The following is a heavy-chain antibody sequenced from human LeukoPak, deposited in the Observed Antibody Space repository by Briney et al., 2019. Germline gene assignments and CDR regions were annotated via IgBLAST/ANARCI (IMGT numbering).Heavy chain of an antibody. CDR1: GGSFSGYY. D-gene: IGHD4-17*01. CDR3: ARAGPTVTTNYFDY. Sequence: SETLSLTCAVYGGSFSGYYWSWIRQPPGKGLEWIGEINHSGSTNYNPSLKSRVTISVDTSKNQFSLKLSSVTAADTAVYYCARAGPTVTTNYFDYWGRGTLVTVSS. V-gene: IGHV4-34*01. J-gene: IGHJ4*02. CDR2: INHSGST.